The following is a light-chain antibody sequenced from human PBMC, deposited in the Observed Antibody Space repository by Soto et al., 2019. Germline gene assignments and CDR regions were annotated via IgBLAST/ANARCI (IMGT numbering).Light chain of an antibody. Sequence: EIVLTQSPATLSLSPGERATLSCWASQSVTSSFLAWYQQKPGQAPRLLIYGASSRATGIPDRFSGSGSGADFTLTISGLEPEDFAVYYCQQYGSSRWTFGQGTKVDIK. CDR1: QSVTSSF. CDR3: QQYGSSRWT. V-gene: IGKV3-20*01. J-gene: IGKJ1*01. CDR2: GAS.